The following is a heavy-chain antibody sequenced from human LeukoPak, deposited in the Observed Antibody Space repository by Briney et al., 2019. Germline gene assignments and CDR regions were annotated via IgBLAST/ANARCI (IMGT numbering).Heavy chain of an antibody. CDR2: INHSGST. J-gene: IGHJ4*02. V-gene: IGHV4-39*07. CDR3: ARGLAYGDYRRRGCYFDY. Sequence: PSETLSLTCTVSGGSISSSSYYWSWIRQPPGKGLEWIGEINHSGSTNYNPSLKSRVTISVDTSKNQFSLKLSSVTAADTAVYYCARGLAYGDYRRRGCYFDYWGQGTLVTVSS. D-gene: IGHD4-17*01. CDR1: GGSISSSSYY.